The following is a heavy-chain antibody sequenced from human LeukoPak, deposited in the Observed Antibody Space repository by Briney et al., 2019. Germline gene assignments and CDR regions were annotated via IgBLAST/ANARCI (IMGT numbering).Heavy chain of an antibody. J-gene: IGHJ4*02. V-gene: IGHV3-74*01. D-gene: IGHD2/OR15-2a*01. CDR1: GFSFRSYW. Sequence: GGSLRLSCAVSGFSFRSYWMHWVRQAPGKGLVWVSRINSDGSSTSYADSVKGRYTISRDNAKNTLYLQMNSLRAEDTAVYYCGRDRTAPYYDLDYWGQGALVTVSS. CDR2: INSDGSST. CDR3: GRDRTAPYYDLDY.